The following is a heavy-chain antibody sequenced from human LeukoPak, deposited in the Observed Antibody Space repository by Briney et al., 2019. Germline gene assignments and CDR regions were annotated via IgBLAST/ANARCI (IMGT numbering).Heavy chain of an antibody. D-gene: IGHD5-18*01. CDR3: ARDLSDTSTIEY. CDR1: GFTFSSYA. J-gene: IGHJ4*02. CDR2: ISYDGINK. V-gene: IGHV3-30-3*01. Sequence: GGSLRLYCAASGFTFSSYAMHWVRQAPGKGLEWVTIISYDGINKFYADSVKGRFTISRDNSQNTLYLQMNSLRAEDTAIYYCARDLSDTSTIEYWGQGTLVTVSS.